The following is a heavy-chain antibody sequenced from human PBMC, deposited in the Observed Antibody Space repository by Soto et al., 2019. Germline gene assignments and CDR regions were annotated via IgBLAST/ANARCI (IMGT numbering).Heavy chain of an antibody. J-gene: IGHJ6*03. D-gene: IGHD3-3*01. V-gene: IGHV1-18*01. CDR2: ISAYNGNT. CDR1: GYTFTSYG. Sequence: ASVKVSCKASGYTFTSYGISWVRQAPGQGLEWMGWISAYNGNTNYAQKLQGRVTMTTDNSTSTAYMELRSLRSDDTAVYYCASDLHVLRFLEWSQDYYSYSYMDVWGKGTTVTVSS. CDR3: ASDLHVLRFLEWSQDYYSYSYMDV.